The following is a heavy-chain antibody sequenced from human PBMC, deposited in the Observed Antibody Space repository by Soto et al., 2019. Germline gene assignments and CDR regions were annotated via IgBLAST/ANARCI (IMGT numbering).Heavy chain of an antibody. Sequence: SGPTLVNPTQTLTLTCTFSGFSLSTCGMCVSWIRQPPGKALEWLALIDWDEEKFYSTSLKTRLSISKDTSTNLVVLTMANMDPVDTGTYYCARTPIRYVDWYYGMDVWGQGTTVTVSS. CDR3: ARTPIRYVDWYYGMDV. D-gene: IGHD3-9*01. CDR1: GFSLSTCGMC. V-gene: IGHV2-70*01. CDR2: IDWDEEK. J-gene: IGHJ6*02.